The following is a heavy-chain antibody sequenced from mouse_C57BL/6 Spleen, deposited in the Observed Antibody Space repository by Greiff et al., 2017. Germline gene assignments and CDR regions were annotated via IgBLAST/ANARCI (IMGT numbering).Heavy chain of an antibody. CDR1: GYSFTGYY. V-gene: IGHV1-42*01. J-gene: IGHJ2*01. CDR3: ASGLLLDY. CDR2: INPSTGGT. Sequence: VQLQQSGPELVKPGASVKISCKASGYSFTGYYMNWVKQSPEKSLEWIGEINPSTGGTTYNQKFKAKATLTVDKSSSTAYMQLKSLTSEDSAVYYCASGLLLDYWGQGTTRTVSS. D-gene: IGHD2-3*01.